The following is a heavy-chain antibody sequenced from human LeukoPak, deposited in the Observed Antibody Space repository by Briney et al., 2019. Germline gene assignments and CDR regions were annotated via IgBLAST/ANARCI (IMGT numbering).Heavy chain of an antibody. J-gene: IGHJ3*02. D-gene: IGHD6-13*01. CDR2: IYPGDSDT. Sequence: PGESLKISCKGSGYSFTSYWIGWVRQMPGKGLEWMGIIYPGDSDTRYSPSFQGQVTISADKSISTAYLQWSSLKASDTAMYYCARHLGSSWTDDAFDIWGQGTMVTVSS. CDR3: ARHLGSSWTDDAFDI. V-gene: IGHV5-51*01. CDR1: GYSFTSYW.